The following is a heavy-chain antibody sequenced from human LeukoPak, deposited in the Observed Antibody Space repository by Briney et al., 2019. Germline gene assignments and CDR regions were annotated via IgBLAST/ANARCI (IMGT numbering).Heavy chain of an antibody. CDR3: ARVIYSGWEGELSD. CDR1: GFTFSSYW. Sequence: GGSLRLSRAASGFTFSSYWMHWVRQAPGKGLVWASRINSDGSTTSYADSVMGRFTISRDNAKNTLYLQMNSLRAEDTAVYYCARVIYSGWEGELSDWGQGTLVTVSS. D-gene: IGHD6-19*01. V-gene: IGHV3-74*01. J-gene: IGHJ4*02. CDR2: INSDGSTT.